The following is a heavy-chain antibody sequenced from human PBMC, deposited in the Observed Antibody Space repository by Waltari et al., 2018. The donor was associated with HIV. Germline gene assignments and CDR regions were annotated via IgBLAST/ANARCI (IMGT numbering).Heavy chain of an antibody. J-gene: IGHJ3*02. CDR2: INAGNGNT. CDR3: ARDSDNYGGNDAFDI. Sequence: QVQLVQSGAEVKKPGASVKVSCKASGYTFTTYAMHWVRQAPGQRLEWMGWINAGNGNTKYSQKFQGRVTITRDTPASTAYMELSSRRSEDTAVYYCARDSDNYGGNDAFDIWGQGTMVTVSS. D-gene: IGHD4-17*01. V-gene: IGHV1-3*01. CDR1: GYTFTTYA.